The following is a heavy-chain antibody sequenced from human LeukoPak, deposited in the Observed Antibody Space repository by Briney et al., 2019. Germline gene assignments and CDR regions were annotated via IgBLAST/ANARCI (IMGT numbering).Heavy chain of an antibody. CDR3: ARDNCSSASCYPYFDY. Sequence: ASVKVSCKASGYTFTGYYMHWVRQAPGQGLEWMGWINPNSGGTNYAQKFQGRVTMARDTSISTAYMELSRLRSDDTAVYYCARDNCSSASCYPYFDYWGQGTLVTVSS. CDR2: INPNSGGT. CDR1: GYTFTGYY. V-gene: IGHV1-2*02. J-gene: IGHJ4*02. D-gene: IGHD2-2*01.